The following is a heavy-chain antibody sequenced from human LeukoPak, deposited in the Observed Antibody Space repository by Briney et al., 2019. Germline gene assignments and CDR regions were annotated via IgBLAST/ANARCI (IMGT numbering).Heavy chain of an antibody. Sequence: PGGSLRLSCAASGITFSSYGMSWVRQAPGKGLEWVSAISGSGGSTYYADSVKGRFTISRDNAKNSLYLQMNSLRAEDTAIYYCARDYYGDHYFDYWGQGTLVTVSS. CDR1: GITFSSYG. CDR3: ARDYYGDHYFDY. D-gene: IGHD4-17*01. J-gene: IGHJ4*02. V-gene: IGHV3-23*01. CDR2: ISGSGGST.